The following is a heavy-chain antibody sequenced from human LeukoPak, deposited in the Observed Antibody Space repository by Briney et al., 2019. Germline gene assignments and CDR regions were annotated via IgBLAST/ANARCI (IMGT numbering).Heavy chain of an antibody. Sequence: PGGSLRLSCEASGFTVSGTYMTGVRQAPGKGLEWVSVIYSGGSTYYAGSVKGRFIISRDNSKNTLYLHMNSLRAEDTAVYYCARALNWKEYYFDFWGQGALVTVSS. V-gene: IGHV3-66*01. CDR2: IYSGGST. D-gene: IGHD1-20*01. CDR1: GFTVSGTY. J-gene: IGHJ4*02. CDR3: ARALNWKEYYFDF.